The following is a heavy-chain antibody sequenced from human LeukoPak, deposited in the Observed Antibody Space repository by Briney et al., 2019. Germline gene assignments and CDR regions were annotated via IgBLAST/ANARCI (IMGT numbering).Heavy chain of an antibody. Sequence: ASVQVSCKASGYTFTSYGINWVRQAPGQGLEWVGWISAYNGNTNYAQKLQGRVTMTTDTSASTAYMELSSLRSEDTAVYYCARAQHPEYYDFWSGYSRTSRFDYWGQGTLVTVSS. CDR3: ARAQHPEYYDFWSGYSRTSRFDY. CDR1: GYTFTSYG. CDR2: ISAYNGNT. V-gene: IGHV1-18*01. D-gene: IGHD3-3*01. J-gene: IGHJ4*02.